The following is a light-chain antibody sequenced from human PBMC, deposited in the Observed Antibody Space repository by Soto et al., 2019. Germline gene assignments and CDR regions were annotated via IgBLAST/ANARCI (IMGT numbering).Light chain of an antibody. V-gene: IGKV1-5*03. Sequence: DIQMTQSPSTLSASVGDRVTITCRSSQSIGSWLAWLQQKPGKAPKLLIYKASTLESGVPSRFSGSGSGTEFTLTISSLQPDDFATYCCQQYTTYPLTFGGGTKVEVK. CDR2: KAS. CDR1: QSIGSW. CDR3: QQYTTYPLT. J-gene: IGKJ4*01.